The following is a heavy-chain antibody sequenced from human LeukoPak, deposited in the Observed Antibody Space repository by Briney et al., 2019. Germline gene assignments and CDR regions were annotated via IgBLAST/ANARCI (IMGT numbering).Heavy chain of an antibody. J-gene: IGHJ5*02. CDR3: ARDRGLELRGWFDP. V-gene: IGHV1-18*01. CDR2: ISAYNGNT. D-gene: IGHD1-7*01. Sequence: ASVKVSCKASGYTFTSYGISWVRQAPGQGLEWMGWISAYNGNTNYAQKLQGRVTMTTDTSTRTAYMELRSLRSDDTAVYYCARDRGLELRGWFDPWGQGTLVTVSS. CDR1: GYTFTSYG.